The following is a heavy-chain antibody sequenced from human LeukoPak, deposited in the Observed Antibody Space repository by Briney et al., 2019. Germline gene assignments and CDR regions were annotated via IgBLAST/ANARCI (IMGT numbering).Heavy chain of an antibody. CDR1: GGSISSYY. Sequence: SETLSLTCTVSGGSISSYYWSWIRQPPGKGLEWIGYIYYSGSTNYNPSLKSRVTISADTSKNQFSLKLSSVTAADTAVYYCARVPGYGDFVFDYWGQGTLVTVSS. D-gene: IGHD4-17*01. V-gene: IGHV4-59*01. J-gene: IGHJ4*02. CDR2: IYYSGST. CDR3: ARVPGYGDFVFDY.